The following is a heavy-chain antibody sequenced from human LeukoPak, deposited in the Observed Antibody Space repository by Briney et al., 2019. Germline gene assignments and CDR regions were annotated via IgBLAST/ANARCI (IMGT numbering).Heavy chain of an antibody. J-gene: IGHJ4*02. CDR1: GFTFSSYW. Sequence: GGSLRLSCAASGFTFSSYWMSWVRQAPGKGLEWVANIKQDGSEKYYVDSVKGRFTITRDNAKNSLYLQMNSLRAEDTAVYYCARDSHYDILTGYLSRWGQGTLVTVSS. V-gene: IGHV3-7*01. D-gene: IGHD3-9*01. CDR3: ARDSHYDILTGYLSR. CDR2: IKQDGSEK.